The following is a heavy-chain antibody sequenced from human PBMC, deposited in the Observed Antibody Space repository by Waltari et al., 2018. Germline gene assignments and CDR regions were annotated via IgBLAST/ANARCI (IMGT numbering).Heavy chain of an antibody. CDR2: SYHSGST. D-gene: IGHD3-22*01. CDR3: ARDRKVNYYDSSGYGY. J-gene: IGHJ4*02. V-gene: IGHV4-38-2*02. Sequence: QVQLQESGPGLVKPSETLSLTCAVSGYSISSGYYWGWIRQPPGKGLEWIGSSYHSGSTYYNPSLKSRVTISVDTSKNQFSLKLSSVTAADTAVYYCARDRKVNYYDSSGYGYWGQGTLVTVSS. CDR1: GYSISSGYY.